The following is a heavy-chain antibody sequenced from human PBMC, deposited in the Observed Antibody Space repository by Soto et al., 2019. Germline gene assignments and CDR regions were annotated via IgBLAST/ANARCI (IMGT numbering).Heavy chain of an antibody. V-gene: IGHV2-5*02. Sequence: QITLKESGPTLVKPTQTLTLTCTFSGFSLSTSGVGVGWIRQPPGKALEWLALIYWDDDKRYSPSLKSRLTITKATSKSQVVLTMTNMDPVDTATYYCAHGAVEMATDWYFDLWGRGTLVTVSS. CDR3: AHGAVEMATDWYFDL. D-gene: IGHD5-12*01. CDR2: IYWDDDK. J-gene: IGHJ2*01. CDR1: GFSLSTSGVG.